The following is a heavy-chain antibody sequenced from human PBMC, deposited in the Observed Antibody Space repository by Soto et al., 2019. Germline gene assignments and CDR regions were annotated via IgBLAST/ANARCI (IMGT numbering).Heavy chain of an antibody. CDR3: ARAISSGGRFSGMDV. D-gene: IGHD3-16*01. CDR2: ITPVLDMA. Sequence: QVQLVQSGAEVKKPGSSVRVSCKASGGTFSSNTLSWVRQAPGQGLEWMGRITPVLDMADYEQKFQDRLTITADKSTTTVYMELGSLRSEDTAIYYCARAISSGGRFSGMDVWGQGPTVTVSS. CDR1: GGTFSSNT. V-gene: IGHV1-69*02. J-gene: IGHJ6*02.